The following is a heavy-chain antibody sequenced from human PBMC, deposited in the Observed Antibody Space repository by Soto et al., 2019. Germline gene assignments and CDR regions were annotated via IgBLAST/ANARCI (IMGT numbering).Heavy chain of an antibody. V-gene: IGHV1-46*03. CDR2: INPNGGST. D-gene: IGHD6-6*01. CDR3: VRATAARQSDYSYHYYLHI. J-gene: IGHJ6*03. Sequence: QVQLVQSGAEVKKPGASVKVSCKASGYTFINYYIHWVRQAPGQGLEWMGVINPNGGSTVYAQKFRGRVTLTRDTSTSTVYVELSSLRSDDTSVYFCVRATAARQSDYSYHYYLHIWCKGTTVTVSS. CDR1: GYTFINYY.